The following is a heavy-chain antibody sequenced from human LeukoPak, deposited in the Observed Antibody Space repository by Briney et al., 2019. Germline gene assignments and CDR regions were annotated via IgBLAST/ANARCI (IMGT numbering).Heavy chain of an antibody. CDR1: GGPISSGDYY. CDR3: ARETGEYSSSIDY. V-gene: IGHV4-30-4*08. Sequence: PSQTLSLTCTVSGGPISSGDYYWSWIRQPPGKGLEWIGYIYYSGSTYYNPSLKSRVTISVDTSKNQFSLKLSSVTAADTAVYYCARETGEYSSSIDYWGQGTLVTVS. J-gene: IGHJ4*02. CDR2: IYYSGST. D-gene: IGHD6-6*01.